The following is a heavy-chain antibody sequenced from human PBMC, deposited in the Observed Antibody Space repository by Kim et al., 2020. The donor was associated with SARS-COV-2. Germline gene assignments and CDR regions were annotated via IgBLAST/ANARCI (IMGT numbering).Heavy chain of an antibody. Sequence: SETLSLTCAVYGGSFSGYYWSWIRQPPGKGLEWIGEINHSGSTNYNPSLKSRVTISVDTSKNQFSLKLSSVTAADTAVYYCASHTYGSGTLGIDYYYGMDVWGQGTTVTVSS. V-gene: IGHV4-34*01. CDR2: INHSGST. CDR3: ASHTYGSGTLGIDYYYGMDV. CDR1: GGSFSGYY. J-gene: IGHJ6*02. D-gene: IGHD3-10*01.